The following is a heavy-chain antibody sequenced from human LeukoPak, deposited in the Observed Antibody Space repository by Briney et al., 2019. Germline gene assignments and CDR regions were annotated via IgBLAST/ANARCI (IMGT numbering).Heavy chain of an antibody. Sequence: ASVKVSCKAFGYIFTSNYMHWVRQAPGQGPEWMGVISPSGGSTTYAQKFQGRVTLTRDMSTSTDYLELSSLRSEDTAVYYCARDRDSSSWFDYWGQGTLVTVSS. D-gene: IGHD6-13*01. CDR1: GYIFTSNY. J-gene: IGHJ4*02. CDR2: ISPSGGST. CDR3: ARDRDSSSWFDY. V-gene: IGHV1-46*01.